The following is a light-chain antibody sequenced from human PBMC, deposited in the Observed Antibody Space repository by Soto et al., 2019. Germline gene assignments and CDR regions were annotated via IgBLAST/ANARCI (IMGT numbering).Light chain of an antibody. J-gene: IGKJ2*01. Sequence: DIQMTQSPSTLSASVGDRVTITCRVSQSISSWLAWYQQKPGKAPKLLIYKASSLESGVPSRFSGSGSGTEFTLTISSLQPDDFATYYCQQYNSYSLTFGQGTKLEIK. CDR1: QSISSW. CDR2: KAS. CDR3: QQYNSYSLT. V-gene: IGKV1-5*03.